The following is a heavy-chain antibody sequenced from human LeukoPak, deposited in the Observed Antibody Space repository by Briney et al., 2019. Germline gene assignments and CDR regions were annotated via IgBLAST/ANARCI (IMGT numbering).Heavy chain of an antibody. CDR2: IYHSGST. Sequence: SETLSLTCAVSGYSIGSGYYWGWIRQPPGKGLEWIGSIYHSGSTYYNPSLKSRVTISVDTSKNQFSLKLSSVTAADTAVCYCARHVGYSSSPTDYWGQGTLVTVSS. J-gene: IGHJ4*02. CDR3: ARHVGYSSSPTDY. D-gene: IGHD6-13*01. V-gene: IGHV4-38-2*01. CDR1: GYSIGSGYY.